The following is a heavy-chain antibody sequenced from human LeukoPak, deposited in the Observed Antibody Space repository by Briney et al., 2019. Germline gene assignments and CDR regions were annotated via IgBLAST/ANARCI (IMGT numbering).Heavy chain of an antibody. CDR2: IIPIFGTA. J-gene: IGHJ4*02. CDR3: ARLLDSSYDY. Sequence: GASVKVSCKASGGTFSSYAISWVRQAPGQGLEWMGGIIPIFGTANYAQKFQGRDTITADESTSTAYMQLSSLRSEDTAVYYCARLLDSSYDYWGQGTLVTVSS. V-gene: IGHV1-69*13. D-gene: IGHD6-6*01. CDR1: GGTFSSYA.